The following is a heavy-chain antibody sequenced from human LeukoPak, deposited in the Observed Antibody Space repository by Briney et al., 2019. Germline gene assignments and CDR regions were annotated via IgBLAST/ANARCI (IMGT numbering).Heavy chain of an antibody. CDR1: GFTFSSYG. CDR2: IWYDGSNK. Sequence: PGKSLRLSCTASGFTFSSYGMHWVRQAPGKGLEWMGVIWYDGSNKYYAYSVKGRFTISRDNSKNTLYLQMNSLRAEDTAVYYCARADDYSNYKPGGLDYWGQGTLVSVSS. J-gene: IGHJ4*02. V-gene: IGHV3-33*01. CDR3: ARADDYSNYKPGGLDY. D-gene: IGHD4-11*01.